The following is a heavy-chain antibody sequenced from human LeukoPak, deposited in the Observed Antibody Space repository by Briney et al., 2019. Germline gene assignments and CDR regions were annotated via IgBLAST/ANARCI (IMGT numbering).Heavy chain of an antibody. J-gene: IGHJ4*02. D-gene: IGHD2-2*01. Sequence: AGGTLRLSCAASGFTFSNYGLSWVRQAPGKGLEWVSGITGSGGSTYYAESVKGRFTISRDNAKNTLYLQMNSLGAEDTAVYYCARDWYHAIDYWGQGTLVTVSS. CDR3: ARDWYHAIDY. V-gene: IGHV3-23*01. CDR2: ITGSGGST. CDR1: GFTFSNYG.